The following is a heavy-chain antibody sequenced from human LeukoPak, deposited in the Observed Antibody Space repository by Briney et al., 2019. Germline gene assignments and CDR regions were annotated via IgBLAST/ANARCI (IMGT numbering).Heavy chain of an antibody. V-gene: IGHV3-13*01. D-gene: IGHD6-13*01. CDR1: GFTFSSYD. CDR3: ARSRRPCSSWYMNY. CDR2: IGTAGDT. Sequence: GGSLRLSCAASGFTFSSYDMHWVRQATGKGLEWVSAIGTAGDTYYPGSVKGRFTISRENAKNSLYLQMNSLRAGDTAVYYCARSRRPCSSWYMNYWGQGTLVTVSS. J-gene: IGHJ4*02.